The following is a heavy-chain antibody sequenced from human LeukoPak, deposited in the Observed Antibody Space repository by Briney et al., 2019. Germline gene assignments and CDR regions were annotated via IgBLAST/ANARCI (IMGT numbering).Heavy chain of an antibody. CDR2: LYHSGNT. J-gene: IGHJ4*02. CDR1: GFTISDGYH. V-gene: IGHV4-38-2*02. D-gene: IGHD4-11*01. CDR3: ARDLYSYYGSFDY. Sequence: SETLSLTCTVSGFTISDGYHWGWIRQPPGKGLEWIGTLYHSGNTYYKPSLKSRVTISVDTSKNQFSLTLTSVTAADTAVYYCARDLYSYYGSFDYWGQGTLVAVS.